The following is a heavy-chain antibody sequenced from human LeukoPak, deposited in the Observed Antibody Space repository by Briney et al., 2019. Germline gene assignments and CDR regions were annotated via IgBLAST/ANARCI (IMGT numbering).Heavy chain of an antibody. CDR3: ARDLYGIMITFGGVIGPDY. Sequence: ASVKVSCKASGYTFTSYGISWLRQAPGQGLEWMGRISAYNGNTNYAQKLQGRVTMTTDTSTSTAYMELRSLRSDDTAVYYCARDLYGIMITFGGVIGPDYWGQGTLVTVSS. CDR1: GYTFTSYG. J-gene: IGHJ4*02. D-gene: IGHD3-16*02. V-gene: IGHV1-18*01. CDR2: ISAYNGNT.